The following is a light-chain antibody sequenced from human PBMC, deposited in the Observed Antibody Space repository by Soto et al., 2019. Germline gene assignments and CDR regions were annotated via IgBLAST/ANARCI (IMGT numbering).Light chain of an antibody. CDR2: WSS. CDR3: QQYNNWPRT. Sequence: DFVLTQSPDSLAVSLGERATINCKSSQSVLYSSNNKNYLAWYQQKPGQPPKLLIYWSSTRESGIPDRFSGSGSGTDFTLTISSLQSEDFAVYYCQQYNNWPRTFGQGTKVDIK. CDR1: QSVLYSSNNKNY. V-gene: IGKV4-1*01. J-gene: IGKJ1*01.